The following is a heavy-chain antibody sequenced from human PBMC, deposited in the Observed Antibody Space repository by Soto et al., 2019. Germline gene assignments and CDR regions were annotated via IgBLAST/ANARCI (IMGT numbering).Heavy chain of an antibody. J-gene: IGHJ4*02. V-gene: IGHV3-7*03. CDR2: IKKDGSEK. D-gene: IGHD3-3*01. CDR1: GFTFGDYW. Sequence: EVQLVESGGALVKRGGSLRLSCAASGFTFGDYWMSWVRQAPGKGLEWVAHIKKDGSEKYYVDSVKGRFTVSRDNAEKSLFLQMNSLRAEDMAVYYCAKLGSGYSTGLYFAYWGQGTLVTVSS. CDR3: AKLGSGYSTGLYFAY.